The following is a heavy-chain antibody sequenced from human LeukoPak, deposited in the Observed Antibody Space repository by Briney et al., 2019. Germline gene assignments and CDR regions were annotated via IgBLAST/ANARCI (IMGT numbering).Heavy chain of an antibody. CDR2: ISYDGSNK. Sequence: GGSLRLSCAASGFTFSGYVLHWVRQPPGKGLEWVAVISYDGSNKYYADSVKGRFTISRDNSKNTLYLQMNSLRAEDTAVYYCAREEQQLVQGGFDYWGQGTLVTVSS. D-gene: IGHD6-13*01. CDR1: GFTFSGYV. J-gene: IGHJ4*02. CDR3: AREEQQLVQGGFDY. V-gene: IGHV3-30*04.